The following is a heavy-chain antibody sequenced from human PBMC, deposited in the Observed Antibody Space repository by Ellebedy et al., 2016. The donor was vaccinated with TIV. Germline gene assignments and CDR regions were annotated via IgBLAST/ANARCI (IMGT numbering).Heavy chain of an antibody. V-gene: IGHV2-5*02. J-gene: IGHJ4*02. CDR2: IYWDDAK. Sequence: SGPTLVKPTQTLTLTCTFSGFSLNTIGVGVGWIRQPPGKALEWLAFIYWDDAKRYSPSLKSRLTITKDTSKNQVVLIMTNMDPLDTGTYYCAHRHSGWSFDSWGQGSLVTVSS. D-gene: IGHD6-19*01. CDR3: AHRHSGWSFDS. CDR1: GFSLNTIGVG.